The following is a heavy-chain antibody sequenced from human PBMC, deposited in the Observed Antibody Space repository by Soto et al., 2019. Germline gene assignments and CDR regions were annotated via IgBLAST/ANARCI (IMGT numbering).Heavy chain of an antibody. V-gene: IGHV1-69*01. CDR3: ARGVLTRFYGMDV. CDR1: GGTLSNYA. CDR2: IIPIFGTS. Sequence: QVQLVQSGAEVKKPGSSVKVSCKASGGTLSNYALSWVRQAPGQGLEWVGGIIPIFGTSNYAQNFQGRLTVTADESTSTAYMELSSLRSEDTAVYYSARGVLTRFYGMDVWGQGTTVTVSS. J-gene: IGHJ6*02.